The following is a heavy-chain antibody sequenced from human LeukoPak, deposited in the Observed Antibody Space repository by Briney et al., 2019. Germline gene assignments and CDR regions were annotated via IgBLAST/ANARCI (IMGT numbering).Heavy chain of an antibody. Sequence: KPSETPSLTRTVSGGSISRFYWGWIREPPREGLGWIGYIYYSGSTNYNPSLKSRVTISVDTSKNQFSLKLSSVTAADTAVYYCARSRPTYYYDSSGTNFDYWGQGTLVTVFS. D-gene: IGHD3-22*01. V-gene: IGHV4-59*08. CDR2: IYYSGST. CDR1: GGSISRFY. CDR3: ARSRPTYYYDSSGTNFDY. J-gene: IGHJ4*02.